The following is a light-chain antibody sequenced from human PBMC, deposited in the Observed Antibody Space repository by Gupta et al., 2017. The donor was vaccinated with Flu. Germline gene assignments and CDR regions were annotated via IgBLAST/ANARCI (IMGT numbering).Light chain of an antibody. CDR3: QAWDSSTDV. J-gene: IGLJ3*02. Sequence: SSELTQPPSASVPPGQTASITCSGDKLGDKYAFWYQQKPGQSPVLVIYQHNRRPSGIPERFSGSKSGNTATLTISGTQAMDEADYYCQAWDSSTDVFGGGTKLTVL. CDR1: KLGDKY. V-gene: IGLV3-1*01. CDR2: QHN.